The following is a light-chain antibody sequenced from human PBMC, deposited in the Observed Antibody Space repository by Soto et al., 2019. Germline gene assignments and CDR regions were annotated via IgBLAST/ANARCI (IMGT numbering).Light chain of an antibody. Sequence: DVVMTQSPLSLPVTLGQPASISCRSSQGLLHSNGDTFLSWFQQRPGQSPRRLLYQVSNRDSGVPDRVSGSGSGTDFTLTISRVEAEDVGLYYCMQGTHWPYTFGQGTKLEI. V-gene: IGKV2-30*02. J-gene: IGKJ2*01. CDR3: MQGTHWPYT. CDR2: QVS. CDR1: QGLLHSNGDTF.